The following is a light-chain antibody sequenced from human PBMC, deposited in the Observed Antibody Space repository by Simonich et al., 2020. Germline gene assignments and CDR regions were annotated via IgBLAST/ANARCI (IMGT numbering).Light chain of an antibody. CDR2: EGS. Sequence: QSALTQPASVSGSPGQSITISCTGTSSDGGGDNYVSWYQQHPGKAPKLMIYEGSKRPSGVSNRFSGSKSGNTASLTISGLQAEDEADYYCCSYAGSSTVVFGGGTKLTVL. CDR1: SSDGGGDNY. J-gene: IGLJ2*01. V-gene: IGLV2-23*01. CDR3: CSYAGSSTVV.